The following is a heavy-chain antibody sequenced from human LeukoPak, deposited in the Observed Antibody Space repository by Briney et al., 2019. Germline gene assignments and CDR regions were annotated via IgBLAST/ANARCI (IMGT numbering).Heavy chain of an antibody. Sequence: GGSLRLSCAASGFTFSSYEMNWVRQAPGKGLEWVSYISSSGSTIYYADSVKGRFTISRDNAKNSLYLQMNGLRAEDTAVYYCAREGDDTYYYDSSGWGNYWGQGTLVTVSS. CDR2: ISSSGSTI. V-gene: IGHV3-48*03. CDR3: AREGDDTYYYDSSGWGNY. D-gene: IGHD3-22*01. CDR1: GFTFSSYE. J-gene: IGHJ4*02.